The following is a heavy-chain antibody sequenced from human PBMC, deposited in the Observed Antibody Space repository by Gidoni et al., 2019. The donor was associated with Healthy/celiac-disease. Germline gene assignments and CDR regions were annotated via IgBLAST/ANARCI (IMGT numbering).Heavy chain of an antibody. D-gene: IGHD3-10*01. J-gene: IGHJ4*02. Sequence: QVQLLQSAAEVKKPGSSVKVSCESSGGTFSSYAISWVRQAPGQGLEWMGGIIPIFGTANYAQKFQGRVTITADKSTSTAYMELSSLRSEDTDVYYCASEHGAFDYWGQGTLVTVSS. CDR2: IIPIFGTA. CDR1: GGTFSSYA. CDR3: ASEHGAFDY. V-gene: IGHV1-69*06.